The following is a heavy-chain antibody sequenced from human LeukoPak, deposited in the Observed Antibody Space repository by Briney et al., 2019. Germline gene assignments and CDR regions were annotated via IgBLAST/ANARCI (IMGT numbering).Heavy chain of an antibody. D-gene: IGHD3-16*01. CDR1: GFTYSRSW. CDR3: ARDPGYESWSPFWGGMDV. CDR2: ITNYGSST. J-gene: IGHJ6*04. Sequence: GCLRLSCAASGFTYSRSWMQWVRHARGKGLGWVSRITNYGSSTTYAHSVNRRFTTSRDNAKTTLYLQMDSLRNDDTAVYYCARDPGYESWSPFWGGMDVWGNGTTVIVSS. V-gene: IGHV3-74*01.